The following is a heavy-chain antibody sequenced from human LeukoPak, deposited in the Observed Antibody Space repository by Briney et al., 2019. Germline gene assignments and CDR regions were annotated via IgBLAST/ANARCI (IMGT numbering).Heavy chain of an antibody. CDR1: GFTFSSYA. D-gene: IGHD5-12*01. J-gene: IGHJ4*02. CDR2: ISGSGGST. CDR3: AISRTAHIVATTYYFDY. Sequence: PGGSLRLSCAASGFTFSSYAMSWVRQAPGKGLEWVSAISGSGGSTYYADSVKGRFTISRDNSKNTLYLQMNSLRAEDTAVYYCAISRTAHIVATTYYFDYWGQGTLVTVSS. V-gene: IGHV3-23*01.